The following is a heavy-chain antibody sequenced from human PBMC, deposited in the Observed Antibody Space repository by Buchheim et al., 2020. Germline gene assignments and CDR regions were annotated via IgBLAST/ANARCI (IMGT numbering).Heavy chain of an antibody. V-gene: IGHV1-46*03. CDR2: INPSGGRT. J-gene: IGHJ4*02. CDR1: GYTFTSYY. D-gene: IGHD2-2*01. CDR3: ARDPTVVVPANYFDY. Sequence: QVQLVQSGAEVKKPGASVKVSCKASGYTFTSYYMHWVRPAPGQGLEWMGIINPSGGRTSYAQKFQGRVPMTRDTSTSTVYMELSSLRSEDTAVYYCARDPTVVVPANYFDYWGQGTL.